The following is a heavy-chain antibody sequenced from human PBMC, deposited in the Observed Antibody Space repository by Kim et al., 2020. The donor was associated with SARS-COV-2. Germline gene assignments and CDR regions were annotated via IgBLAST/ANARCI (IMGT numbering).Heavy chain of an antibody. CDR1: GGSISSGDYY. J-gene: IGHJ4*02. Sequence: SETLSLTCTVSGGSISSGDYYWSWIRQPPGKGLEWIGYIYYSGSTYYNPSLKSRVTISVDTSKNQFSLKLSSVTAADTAVYYCARDCQVSYFDYWGQGTLVTVSS. CDR3: ARDCQVSYFDY. CDR2: IYYSGST. V-gene: IGHV4-30-4*01.